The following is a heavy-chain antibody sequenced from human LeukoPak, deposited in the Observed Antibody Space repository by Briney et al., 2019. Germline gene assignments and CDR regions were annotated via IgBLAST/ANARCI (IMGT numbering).Heavy chain of an antibody. Sequence: ASVKVSCKASGYTFTSYGISWVRQAPGQGLEWMGWINPNSGGTNYAQKFQGRVTMTRDTSISTAYMELSRLRSDDTAVYYCARGGYCSGGSCEGLFDYWGQGTLVTVSS. CDR1: GYTFTSYG. V-gene: IGHV1-2*02. J-gene: IGHJ4*02. CDR3: ARGGYCSGGSCEGLFDY. CDR2: INPNSGGT. D-gene: IGHD2-15*01.